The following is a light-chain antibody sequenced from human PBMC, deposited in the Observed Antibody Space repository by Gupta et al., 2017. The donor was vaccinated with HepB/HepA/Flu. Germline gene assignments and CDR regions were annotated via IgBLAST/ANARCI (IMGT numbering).Light chain of an antibody. CDR1: RYNIGAGYN. CDR3: QSFDSRLSGSAV. CDR2: RNT. V-gene: IGLV1-40*01. J-gene: IGLJ7*01. Sequence: QSVLTQPPSVSGAPGQRVIISCTGSRYNIGAGYNVHWYQQLPGTAPNLLIFRNTNRPSGVPDRFAGSKSGTSASLVITGLQPEDEADYYCQSFDSRLSGSAVFGGGTKLTV.